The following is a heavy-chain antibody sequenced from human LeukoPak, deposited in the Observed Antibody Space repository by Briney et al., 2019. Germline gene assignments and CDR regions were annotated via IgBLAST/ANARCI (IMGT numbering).Heavy chain of an antibody. J-gene: IGHJ4*02. CDR3: ARGGLLRFFDY. V-gene: IGHV1-69*02. CDR1: GGTFSSYT. CDR2: IIPILGIA. Sequence: GASVKVSCKASGGTFSSYTISWVRQVPGQGLEWMGRIIPILGIANYAQKFQGRVTITADKSTSTAYMELSSLRSEDTAVYYCARGGLLRFFDYWGQGTLVTVSS. D-gene: IGHD1-26*01.